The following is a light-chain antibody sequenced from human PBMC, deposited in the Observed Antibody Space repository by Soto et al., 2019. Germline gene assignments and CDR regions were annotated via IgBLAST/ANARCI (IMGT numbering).Light chain of an antibody. J-gene: IGKJ5*01. Sequence: DIQLTQSPSFLSASVGDRVTITCRASQGISSYLAWYQQKPGKAPKLLIYSASTLQSGVPSRFSGSGSGTEFTLTISSLQPEDFATYYCQQLNSYPTFGQGTRLDIK. CDR2: SAS. CDR1: QGISSY. V-gene: IGKV1-9*01. CDR3: QQLNSYPT.